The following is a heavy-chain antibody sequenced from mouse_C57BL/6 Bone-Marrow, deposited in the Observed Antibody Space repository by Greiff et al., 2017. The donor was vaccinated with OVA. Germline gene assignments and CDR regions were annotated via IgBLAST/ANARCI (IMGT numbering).Heavy chain of an antibody. CDR2: ISNGGGST. CDR1: GFTFSDYY. CDR3: ARGASMDY. V-gene: IGHV5-12*01. J-gene: IGHJ4*01. Sequence: DVKLQESGGGLVQPGGSLKLSCAASGFTFSDYYMYWVRQTPEKRLEWVAYISNGGGSTYYPDTVKGRFTISRDNAKNTLYLQMSRLKSEDTAMYYCARGASMDYWGQGTSVTVSS.